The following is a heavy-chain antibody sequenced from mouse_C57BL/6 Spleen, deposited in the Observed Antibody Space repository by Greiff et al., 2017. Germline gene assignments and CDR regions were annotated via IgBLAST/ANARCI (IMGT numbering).Heavy chain of an antibody. CDR1: GYTFTGYW. J-gene: IGHJ1*03. CDR2: IFPGSGST. CDR3: ARYRYYDGSSYDWYFDG. Sequence: VQLQQSGAELMKPGASVKLSCKATGYTFTGYWIEWVKQRPGHGLEWIGEIFPGSGSTNYNEKFKGKATFTADTSSNTAYMQLSSLTTEDSAIYYCARYRYYDGSSYDWYFDGWGTGTTVTVSS. V-gene: IGHV1-9*01. D-gene: IGHD1-1*01.